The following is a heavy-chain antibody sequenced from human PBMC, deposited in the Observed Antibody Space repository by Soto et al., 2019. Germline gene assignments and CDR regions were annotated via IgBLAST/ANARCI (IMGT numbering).Heavy chain of an antibody. J-gene: IGHJ5*02. D-gene: IGHD6-13*01. CDR2: INPSSGGT. CDR1: GYPLTAKY. CDR3: AKGGSSWTEWFDP. V-gene: IGHV1-2*02. Sequence: ASVNVSCPASGYPLTAKYLHCVRQAPGQGLEWMGWINPSSGGTKEAQKFRGRVTMTRDTSISAAYMELSRLTSDDTAVYYCAKGGSSWTEWFDPWGQGTLVTGSS.